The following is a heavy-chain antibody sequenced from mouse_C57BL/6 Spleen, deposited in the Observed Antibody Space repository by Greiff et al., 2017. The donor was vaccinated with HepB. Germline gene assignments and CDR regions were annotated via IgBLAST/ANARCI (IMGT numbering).Heavy chain of an antibody. V-gene: IGHV14-1*01. CDR1: GYTFTSYW. D-gene: IGHD2-2*01. CDR3: TTEGYY. J-gene: IGHJ3*01. CDR2: IDPEDGDT. Sequence: VQLQQPGAELVKPGASVKLSCKASGYTFTSYWMHWVKQRPGQGLEWIGRIDPEDGDTEYAPKFQGKATMTADTSSNTAYLQLSSLTSEDTAVYYCTTEGYYWGQGTLVTVSA.